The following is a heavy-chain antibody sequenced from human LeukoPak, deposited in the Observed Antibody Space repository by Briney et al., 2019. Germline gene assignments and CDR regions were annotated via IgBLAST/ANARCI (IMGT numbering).Heavy chain of an antibody. J-gene: IGHJ4*02. CDR3: ASGQLRYFDWLLRFDY. V-gene: IGHV3-30*04. CDR1: GVTFSSYA. Sequence: GGSLRLSCAASGVTFSSYAMHWVRQAPGKGLEWVAVISYDGSNKYYADSVKGRFTISRDNSKNTLYLQMNSLRAEDTAVYYCASGQLRYFDWLLRFDYWGQGTLVTVSS. D-gene: IGHD3-9*01. CDR2: ISYDGSNK.